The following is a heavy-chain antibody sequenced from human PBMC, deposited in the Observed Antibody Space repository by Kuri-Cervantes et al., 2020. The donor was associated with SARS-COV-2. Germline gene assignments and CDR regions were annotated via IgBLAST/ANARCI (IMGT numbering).Heavy chain of an antibody. CDR2: ISSSSSTI. D-gene: IGHD5/OR15-5a*01. CDR1: GFTFSSYS. V-gene: IGHV3-48*01. Sequence: GGSLRLSCAASGFTFSSYSMNWVRQAPGEGLEWVSYISSSSSTIYYADSVKGRFTISRDNAKNSLYLQMNSLRAEDTAVYYCARDLSGRFDPWGQGTLVTVSS. J-gene: IGHJ5*02. CDR3: ARDLSGRFDP.